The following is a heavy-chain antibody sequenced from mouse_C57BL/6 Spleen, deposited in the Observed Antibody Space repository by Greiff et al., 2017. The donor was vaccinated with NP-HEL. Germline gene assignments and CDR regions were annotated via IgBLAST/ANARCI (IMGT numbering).Heavy chain of an antibody. CDR1: GFTFSNYW. CDR3: TTYDYGGYFDV. CDR2: IRLKSDNYAT. J-gene: IGHJ1*03. Sequence: EVKLVESGGGLVQPGGSMKLSCVASGFTFSNYWMNWVRQSPEKGLEWVAQIRLKSDNYATLYAESVKGRFTISRDDSKSSVYLQMNNLRAEDTGIYYCTTYDYGGYFDVWGTGTTVTVSS. V-gene: IGHV6-3*01. D-gene: IGHD2-4*01.